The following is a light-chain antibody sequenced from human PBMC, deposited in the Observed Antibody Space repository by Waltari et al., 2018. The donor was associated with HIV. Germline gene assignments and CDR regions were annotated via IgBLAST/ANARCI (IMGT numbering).Light chain of an antibody. V-gene: IGLV2-23*02. CDR1: SSDVGSYNL. CDR2: EVS. CDR3: CSYAGSSTYV. Sequence: QSALTQPASVSGSPGQSITISCTGTSSDVGSYNLVSWYQQHPAKAPKLMIYEVSKRTSGVSNRFSGSKSGNTASRTISWVQAADEADVYCCSYAGSSTYVFGTGTKVTVL. J-gene: IGLJ1*01.